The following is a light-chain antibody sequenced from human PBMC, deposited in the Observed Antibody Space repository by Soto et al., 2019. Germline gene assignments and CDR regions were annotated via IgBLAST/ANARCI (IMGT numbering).Light chain of an antibody. V-gene: IGLV4-69*01. CDR1: SGPSRYA. J-gene: IGLJ1*01. CDR3: QAWGTGIHYV. CDR2: LNSDGSH. Sequence: QPVLTQSPSASASLGASVTLTCNLSSGPSRYALAWHQQQPEKGSRYLMKLNSDGSHSKGDRIPDRFSGSSSGAERYLTISSLQSEDEADYYCQAWGTGIHYVFGTGTKLTVL.